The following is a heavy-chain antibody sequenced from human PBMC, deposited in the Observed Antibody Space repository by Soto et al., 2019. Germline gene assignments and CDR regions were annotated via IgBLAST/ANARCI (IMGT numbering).Heavy chain of an antibody. CDR2: ISYDGSNK. V-gene: IGHV3-30-3*01. D-gene: IGHD2-15*01. CDR1: GFTFSSYA. J-gene: IGHJ6*02. CDR3: ARRLICSRGGSCYSWNYYYYGMDV. Sequence: PGGSLRLSCAASGFTFSSYAMHWVRQAPGKGLEWVAVISYDGSNKYYADSVKGRFTISRDNSKNTLYLQMNSLRAEDTAVYYCARRLICSRGGSCYSWNYYYYGMDVWGQGTTVTVSS.